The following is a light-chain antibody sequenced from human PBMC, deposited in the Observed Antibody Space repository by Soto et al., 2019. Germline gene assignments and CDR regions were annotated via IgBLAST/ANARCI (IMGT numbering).Light chain of an antibody. J-gene: IGLJ3*02. CDR1: RSNIGRNF. V-gene: IGLV1-47*01. CDR2: RNN. Sequence: QSVLTQSPSASGTPGQRVTISCSGSRSNIGRNFAYWYQHVPGTVPRLLIQRNNERPSGVPDRFSGSKSGTSVSLAIRGLRSDDEATYYCAAWDGTLDAQVFGGGTKLTVL. CDR3: AAWDGTLDAQV.